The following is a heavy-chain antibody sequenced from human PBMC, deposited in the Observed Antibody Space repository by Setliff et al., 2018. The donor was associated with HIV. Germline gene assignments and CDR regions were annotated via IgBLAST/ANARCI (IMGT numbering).Heavy chain of an antibody. CDR1: GFTVSDAW. CDR3: TTESVFLDYFFDY. J-gene: IGHJ4*02. Sequence: GGSLRLSCTASGFTVSDAWIHWVRQAPGKGLEWVGRIKSRTHGGTTDYAAPVKGRFSISRDDSSDTVYLQMNSLKTEDTAVYYCTTESVFLDYFFDYWGQGTLVTVSS. D-gene: IGHD3-9*01. V-gene: IGHV3-15*07. CDR2: IKSRTHGGTT.